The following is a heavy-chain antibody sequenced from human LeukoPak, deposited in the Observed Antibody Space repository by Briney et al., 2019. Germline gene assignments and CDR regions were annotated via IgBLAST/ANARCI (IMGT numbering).Heavy chain of an antibody. CDR3: ARAALLVPTDY. J-gene: IGHJ4*02. Sequence: SETLSLTCAVYGGSFSGYYWSWIRQPPGKGLEWIGEINHSGSTNYNPSLKSRVTISVDTSKNQFSLKLSSVTAADTAVYYCARAALLVPTDYWGQGTLVTVSS. V-gene: IGHV4-34*01. D-gene: IGHD6-13*01. CDR2: INHSGST. CDR1: GGSFSGYY.